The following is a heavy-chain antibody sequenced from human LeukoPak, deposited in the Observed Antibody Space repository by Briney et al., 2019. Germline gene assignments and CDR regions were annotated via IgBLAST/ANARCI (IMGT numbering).Heavy chain of an antibody. CDR3: AKDISQGYTYGFIEQDF. CDR2: ISGDDGST. Sequence: GGSLRLSCAASGFTFSTYAMSWVRQAPGKGLEWASAISGDDGSTYYADSLKGRFTISRDNSKNTLYLQMNSLRAEDTAVYYCAKDISQGYTYGFIEQDFWGQGTPVTVSS. J-gene: IGHJ4*02. CDR1: GFTFSTYA. D-gene: IGHD5-18*01. V-gene: IGHV3-23*01.